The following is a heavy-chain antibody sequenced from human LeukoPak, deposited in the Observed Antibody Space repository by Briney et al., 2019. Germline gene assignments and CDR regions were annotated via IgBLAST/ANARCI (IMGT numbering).Heavy chain of an antibody. V-gene: IGHV4-39*01. D-gene: IGHD2-15*01. CDR1: GGSRSSSSYY. CDR3: ARRAHVGEPAA. J-gene: IGHJ5*02. CDR2: IYHDGST. Sequence: PSETLSLTCAVSGGSRSSSSYYWAWIRQPPGKGLEWIGSIYHDGSTYSNPSLEGRVTISVDTSKNQFSLKLTSVTAADTAMYHCARRAHVGEPAAWGQGTLVTVSS.